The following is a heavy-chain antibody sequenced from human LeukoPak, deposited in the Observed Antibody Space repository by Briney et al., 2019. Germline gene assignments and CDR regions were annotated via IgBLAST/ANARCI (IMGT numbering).Heavy chain of an antibody. CDR1: GGSIRSNY. CDR3: ARFNYLLYSSSHNWFDP. Sequence: SETLSLTCTVSGGSIRSNYWSWVRQPPGKGLEWIGSIYSSGSTNYNPSLKSRATLSVDTSKNQFSLKLTSVTAADTAVYYCARFNYLLYSSSHNWFDPWGQGTLVTVSS. D-gene: IGHD6-13*01. J-gene: IGHJ5*02. CDR2: IYSSGST. V-gene: IGHV4-59*01.